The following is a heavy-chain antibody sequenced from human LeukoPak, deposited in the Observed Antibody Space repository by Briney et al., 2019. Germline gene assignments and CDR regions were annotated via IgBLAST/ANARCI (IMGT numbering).Heavy chain of an antibody. CDR3: ARRLAGEDIITDYYYYYMDV. CDR2: IYYSGST. D-gene: IGHD3-10*01. J-gene: IGHJ6*03. CDR1: GGSISSSSYY. V-gene: IGHV4-39*01. Sequence: PSETLSLTCTVSGGSISSSSYYWGWIRQPPGKGLEWIGSIYYSGSTYYNPSLKSRVTISVDTSKNQFSLKLSSVTAAGTAVYYCARRLAGEDIITDYYYYYMDVWGKGTTVTISS.